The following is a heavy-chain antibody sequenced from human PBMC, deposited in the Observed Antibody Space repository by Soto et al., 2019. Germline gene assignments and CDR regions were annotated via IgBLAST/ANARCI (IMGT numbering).Heavy chain of an antibody. V-gene: IGHV3-30*18. Sequence: GGSLRLSCAASGFTFSSYGMHWVRQAPGKGLEWVAVISYDGSNKYYADSVKGRFTISRDNSKNTLYLQMNSLRAEDTAVYYCAKSLGGYGAFDIWGQGTMVTVSS. CDR2: ISYDGSNK. CDR3: AKSLGGYGAFDI. D-gene: IGHD5-12*01. CDR1: GFTFSSYG. J-gene: IGHJ3*02.